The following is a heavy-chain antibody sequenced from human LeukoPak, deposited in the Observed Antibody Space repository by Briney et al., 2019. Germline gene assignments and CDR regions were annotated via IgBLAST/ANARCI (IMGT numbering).Heavy chain of an antibody. CDR3: ARAFIAACSPFDY. CDR1: GFTVSSNY. CDR2: IYSGGST. V-gene: IGHV3-66*02. Sequence: GGSLRLSCAASGFTVSSNYMSWVRQAPGKGLEWVSVIYSGGSTYYADSVKGRFTISRDNPKNTLYLQMNSLRAEDTAVYYCARAFIAACSPFDYWGQGTLVTVSS. J-gene: IGHJ4*02. D-gene: IGHD6-6*01.